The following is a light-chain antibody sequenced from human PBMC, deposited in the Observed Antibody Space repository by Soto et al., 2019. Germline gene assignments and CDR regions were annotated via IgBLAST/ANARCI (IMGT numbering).Light chain of an antibody. CDR3: VLYMGSGISG. J-gene: IGLJ2*01. V-gene: IGLV8-61*01. CDR1: SGSVSTSYY. CDR2: NTY. Sequence: QTVVTQEPSFSVSPGGTVTLTCGLSSGSVSTSYYPSWYQQTPGQAPRTLIYNTYTRSSGVPDRFSASILGDKAALTITGAQADDESEYYCVLYMGSGISGFGGGTKLTVL.